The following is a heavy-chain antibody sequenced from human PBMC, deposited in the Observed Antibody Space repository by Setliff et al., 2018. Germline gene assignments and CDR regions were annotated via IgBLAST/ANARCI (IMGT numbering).Heavy chain of an antibody. D-gene: IGHD3-22*01. V-gene: IGHV1-2*02. CDR1: GYTFTGYY. J-gene: IGHJ4*02. CDR2: INPNSGGT. CDR3: ARGADYYDSSGYGAYFDY. Sequence: ASVKVSCKASGYTFTGYYMHWVRQAPGQGLEWMGWINPNSGGTNYAQKFQGRVTMTRDTSISTAYMELSRLRSDDTAVYYCARGADYYDSSGYGAYFDYWGQGTLVTSPQ.